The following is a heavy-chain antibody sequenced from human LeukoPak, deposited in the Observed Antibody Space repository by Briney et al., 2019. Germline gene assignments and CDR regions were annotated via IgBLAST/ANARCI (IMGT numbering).Heavy chain of an antibody. D-gene: IGHD3-3*01. V-gene: IGHV3-21*01. CDR2: ISSSSSYI. CDR1: GFTFSSYS. CDR3: ARQSTIFGVVIIGPIDY. Sequence: GSLRLSCAASGFTFSSYSMNWVRQAPGKGLEWVSSISSSSSYIYYADSVKGRFTISRDDAKNSLYLQMNSLRAEDTAVYYCARQSTIFGVVIIGPIDYWGQGTLVTVSS. J-gene: IGHJ4*02.